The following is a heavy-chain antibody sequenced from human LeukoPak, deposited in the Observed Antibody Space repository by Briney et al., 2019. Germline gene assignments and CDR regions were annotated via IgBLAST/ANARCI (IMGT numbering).Heavy chain of an antibody. CDR1: GYTFTSYD. CDR2: MNPSSGNT. V-gene: IGHV1-8*03. J-gene: IGHJ4*02. Sequence: ASVRVSCKASGYTFTSYDINWVRQATGQGLEWMGWMNPSSGNTGYAQKFQGRVTITRNTSISTAYMELSRLRSDDTAVYYCARVGEGYYYDSSGYYYNYWGQGTLVTVSS. D-gene: IGHD3-22*01. CDR3: ARVGEGYYYDSSGYYYNY.